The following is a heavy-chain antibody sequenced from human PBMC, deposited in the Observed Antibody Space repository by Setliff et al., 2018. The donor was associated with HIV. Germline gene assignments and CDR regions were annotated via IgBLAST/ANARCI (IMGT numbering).Heavy chain of an antibody. D-gene: IGHD2-2*01. CDR1: GYTFTNYG. J-gene: IGHJ3*02. CDR3: ARDIHVLVPGAIYRDAIEI. V-gene: IGHV1-18*01. CDR2: ISTYSWNT. Sequence: PGASVKVSCKASGYTFTNYGISWVRQAPGQGLEWMGWISTYSWNTYYSQKLQGRVSMTADTATSTAYMELRSLRFDDTAVYYCARDIHVLVPGAIYRDAIEIWGQGTMVTVSS.